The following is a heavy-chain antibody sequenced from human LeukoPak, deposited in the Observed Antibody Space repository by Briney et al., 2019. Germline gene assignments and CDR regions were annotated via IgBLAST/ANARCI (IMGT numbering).Heavy chain of an antibody. J-gene: IGHJ3*02. D-gene: IGHD4-17*01. CDR3: GKDPNGDYVGAFDM. CDR2: ISGSSYYI. V-gene: IGHV3-21*01. CDR1: GFTFSSYR. Sequence: GGSLRLSCAASGFTFSSYRMNWVRQAPGKGLEWVSSISGSSYYIYYADSVKGRFTISRDNAKNSLYLQMNSLRAEDTAVYYCGKDPNGDYVGAFDMWGQGAMVTVSP.